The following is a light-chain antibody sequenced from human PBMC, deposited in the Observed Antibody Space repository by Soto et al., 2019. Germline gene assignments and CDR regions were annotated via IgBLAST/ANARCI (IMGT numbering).Light chain of an antibody. CDR1: RSIRSNY. J-gene: IGKJ4*01. V-gene: IGKV3-20*01. CDR2: GAS. Sequence: DIVLTQSPGTLSLPLGERGTLSCRASRSIRSNYVAWYQRKPGQPPRLLIHGASSRATGTPDRFSGSGSGTDFTLTISRLEAEDSAVYYCQQYASSPCTFGGGTKVDIK. CDR3: QQYASSPCT.